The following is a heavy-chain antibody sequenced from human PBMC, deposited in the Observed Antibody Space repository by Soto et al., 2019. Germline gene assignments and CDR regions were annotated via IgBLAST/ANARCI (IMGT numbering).Heavy chain of an antibody. D-gene: IGHD2-8*01. Sequence: QLQLQESGPGLVKPSETLSLTCTVSGGSISSSSYYWGWIRQPPGKGLEWIGSIYYSGSTYYNPSLKSRVTISVDTSKNQFSLKLSSVTAADTAVYYCASLEEHCTNGVCYLYHFDYWGQGTLVTVSS. CDR1: GGSISSSSYY. CDR2: IYYSGST. V-gene: IGHV4-39*01. CDR3: ASLEEHCTNGVCYLYHFDY. J-gene: IGHJ4*02.